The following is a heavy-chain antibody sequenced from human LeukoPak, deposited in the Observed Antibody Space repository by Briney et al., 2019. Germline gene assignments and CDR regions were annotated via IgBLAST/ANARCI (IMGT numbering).Heavy chain of an antibody. CDR3: ARAAQFTIFYGMDV. CDR1: GFTFSSYG. J-gene: IGHJ6*04. Sequence: GGSLRLSCAASGFTFSSYGMHWVRQAPGKGLEWVAVIWYDGSNKYYADSVKGRFTISRDNSKNTLSLQMNSLRAEDTAVSYCARAAQFTIFYGMDVWGKGTTVTVSS. V-gene: IGHV3-33*01. CDR2: IWYDGSNK. D-gene: IGHD3-3*01.